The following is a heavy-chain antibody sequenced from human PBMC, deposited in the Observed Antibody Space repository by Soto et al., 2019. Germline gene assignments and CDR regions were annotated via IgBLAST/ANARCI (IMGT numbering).Heavy chain of an antibody. CDR1: GYTFTSYA. J-gene: IGHJ5*02. V-gene: IGHV1-3*01. D-gene: IGHD3-3*01. Sequence: GASVKVSCKASGYTFTSYAMHWVRQAPGQRLEWMGWINAGNGNTKYSQKFQGRVTITRDTSASTAYMELSSLRSEDTAVYYCARLNYDFGRPNNWFDPWGQGTLVTVSS. CDR2: INAGNGNT. CDR3: ARLNYDFGRPNNWFDP.